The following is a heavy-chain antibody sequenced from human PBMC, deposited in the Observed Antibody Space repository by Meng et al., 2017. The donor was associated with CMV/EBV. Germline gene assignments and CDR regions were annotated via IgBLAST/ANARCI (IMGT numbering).Heavy chain of an antibody. Sequence: SLKISCAASGFTFDDYAMHWVRQAPGKGLEWVSGIGWNSGSIGYADSVKGRFTISRDNAKNSLYLQMNSLRAEDTALYYCAKDISYSGSYHAFDYWGQGTLVTVSS. D-gene: IGHD1-26*01. CDR2: IGWNSGSI. V-gene: IGHV3-9*01. J-gene: IGHJ4*02. CDR1: GFTFDDYA. CDR3: AKDISYSGSYHAFDY.